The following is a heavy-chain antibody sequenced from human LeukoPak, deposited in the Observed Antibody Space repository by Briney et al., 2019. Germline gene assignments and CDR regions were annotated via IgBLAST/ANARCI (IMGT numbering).Heavy chain of an antibody. CDR2: ITGGGGNT. V-gene: IGHV3-23*01. Sequence: PGGSLRLSCAASGFTFTNYAMHGVRQTPGKGLEWVSAITGGGGNTYYADSVKGRFTISRDNSKNTVYMQMNSLRAEDTAVYYCAKGSGAYFPDPFDYWGQGSLVTVSS. J-gene: IGHJ4*02. CDR3: AKGSGAYFPDPFDY. CDR1: GFTFTNYA. D-gene: IGHD3-3*01.